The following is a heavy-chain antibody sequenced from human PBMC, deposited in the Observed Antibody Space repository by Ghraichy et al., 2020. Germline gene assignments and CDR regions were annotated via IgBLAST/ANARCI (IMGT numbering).Heavy chain of an antibody. D-gene: IGHD2-2*01. CDR3: ARSEGGSTSCPYCFDY. CDR1: GGSISSYY. CDR2: IYYSGST. Sequence: SETLSLTFTVSGGSISSYYWSWIRQPPGKGLEWIGYIYYSGSTNYNPSLKSRVTISVDTSKNQFSLKLSSVTAADTAVYYCARSEGGSTSCPYCFDYWGQGTLVTVSS. V-gene: IGHV4-59*01. J-gene: IGHJ4*02.